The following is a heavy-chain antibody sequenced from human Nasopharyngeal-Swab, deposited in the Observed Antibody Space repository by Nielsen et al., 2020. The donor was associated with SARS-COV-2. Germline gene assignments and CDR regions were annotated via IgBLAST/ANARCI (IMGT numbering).Heavy chain of an antibody. Sequence: SVKVSCTASGYTFTSYDINWVRQATGQGLEWMGWMNPNSGNTGYAQKFQGRVTMTRNTSISTAYMELSSLRSEDTAVYYCASLSPHSIAAGHYYYYMDVWGKGTTVTVSS. J-gene: IGHJ6*03. CDR1: GYTFTSYD. CDR2: MNPNSGNT. V-gene: IGHV1-8*01. D-gene: IGHD6-13*01. CDR3: ASLSPHSIAAGHYYYYMDV.